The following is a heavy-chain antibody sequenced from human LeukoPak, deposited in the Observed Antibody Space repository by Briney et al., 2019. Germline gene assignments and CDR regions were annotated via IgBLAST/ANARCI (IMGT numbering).Heavy chain of an antibody. CDR1: GGTFSSYA. V-gene: IGHV1-69*01. CDR3: ARGSIGYCSGGSCYSGHY. Sequence: GSSVTVSCKASGGTFSSYAISWVRQAPGQGLEWMGGIIPIFGTANYAQKFQGRVTITADESTSTAYMELSSLRSEDTAVYYCARGSIGYCSGGSCYSGHYWGQGTLVTVSS. D-gene: IGHD2-15*01. CDR2: IIPIFGTA. J-gene: IGHJ4*02.